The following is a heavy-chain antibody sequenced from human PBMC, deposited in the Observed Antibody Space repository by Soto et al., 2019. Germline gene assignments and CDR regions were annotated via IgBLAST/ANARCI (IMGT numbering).Heavy chain of an antibody. Sequence: GGSLRLSCAASGFTFSNYAMSWVRQAPGKGLEWVSTISGSGGSTYYADSVKGRFTISRDNSKNTLYLQMNSLRDEDTAVYYCAKGTKQVVRGSLDCWGQGTLVTVSS. J-gene: IGHJ4*02. V-gene: IGHV3-23*01. CDR3: AKGTKQVVRGSLDC. D-gene: IGHD6-6*01. CDR1: GFTFSNYA. CDR2: ISGSGGST.